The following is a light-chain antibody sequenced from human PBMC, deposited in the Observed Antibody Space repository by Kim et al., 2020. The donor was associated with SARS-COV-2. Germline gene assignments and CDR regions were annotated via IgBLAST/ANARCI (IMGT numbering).Light chain of an antibody. Sequence: VTITSTDTRRDVGAHDFVSWYQQHPGKAPKLMIYEVSKRPSGVPDRFAGSKSGNTASLTVSGLQAEDEADYYCSSYAGSNNPYVFGTGTKVTVL. V-gene: IGLV2-8*01. CDR1: RRDVGAHDF. J-gene: IGLJ1*01. CDR2: EVS. CDR3: SSYAGSNNPYV.